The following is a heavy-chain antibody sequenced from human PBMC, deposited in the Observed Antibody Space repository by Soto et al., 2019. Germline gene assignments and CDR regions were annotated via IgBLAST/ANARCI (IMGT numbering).Heavy chain of an antibody. D-gene: IGHD2-8*01. V-gene: IGHV4-4*07. CDR1: GGSMTGYF. Sequence: SETLSLTGTVSGGSMTGYFWTWIRQPAGKGLEWIGHVYNSGNTDYNPSLESRITMAVDTSKQQFSLKLKSVTAADTAMYYCARTHWVYGTEFWGQGTLVTVS. CDR2: VYNSGNT. J-gene: IGHJ4*02. CDR3: ARTHWVYGTEF.